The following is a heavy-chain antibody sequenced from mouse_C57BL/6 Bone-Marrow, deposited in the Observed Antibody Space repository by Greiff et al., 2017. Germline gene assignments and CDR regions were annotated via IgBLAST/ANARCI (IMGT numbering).Heavy chain of an antibody. J-gene: IGHJ1*03. CDR2: ISPGSGST. CDR1: GYTFTSYW. V-gene: IGHV1-55*01. CDR3: ARPYYSNYWYFDV. Sequence: QVQLQQPGAELVKPGASVKMSCKASGYTFTSYWITWVKQRPGQGLEWIGDISPGSGSTNYNEKFKSKATLTVDTSSSTAYMQICSLTSEDSAIYYCARPYYSNYWYFDVWGTGTTVTVSS. D-gene: IGHD2-5*01.